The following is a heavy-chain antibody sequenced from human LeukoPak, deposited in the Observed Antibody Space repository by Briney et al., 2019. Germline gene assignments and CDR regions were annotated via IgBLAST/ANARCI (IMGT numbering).Heavy chain of an antibody. Sequence: SGTLSLTCAVSGGSISSSNWWSWVRQPPGKGLEWIGEIYHSGSTNYNPSLKSRVTISVDKSKNQFSLKLSSVTAADTAVYYCAKRLGLGYCSGGSCPDAFDIWGQGTMVTVS. CDR3: AKRLGLGYCSGGSCPDAFDI. D-gene: IGHD2-15*01. CDR2: IYHSGST. V-gene: IGHV4-4*02. J-gene: IGHJ3*02. CDR1: GGSISSSNW.